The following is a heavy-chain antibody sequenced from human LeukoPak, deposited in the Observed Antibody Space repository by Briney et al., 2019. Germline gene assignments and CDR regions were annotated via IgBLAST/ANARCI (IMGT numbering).Heavy chain of an antibody. J-gene: IGHJ4*02. CDR3: ARSQGGYYDSRSDY. CDR1: GGTFSSYA. Sequence: ASVKVSCKASGGTFSSYAISWVRQAPGQGLEWMGWINPNSGGTNYAQKFQGRVTMTRDTSISTAYMELSRLRSDDTAVYYCARSQGGYYDSRSDYWGQGTLVTVSS. CDR2: INPNSGGT. D-gene: IGHD3-22*01. V-gene: IGHV1-2*02.